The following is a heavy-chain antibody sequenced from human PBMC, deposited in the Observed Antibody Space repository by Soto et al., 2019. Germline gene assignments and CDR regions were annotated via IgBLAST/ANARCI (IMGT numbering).Heavy chain of an antibody. CDR1: GFTFDDYA. J-gene: IGHJ4*02. D-gene: IGHD6-6*01. CDR2: ISWNSGSI. V-gene: IGHV3-9*01. Sequence: EVQLVESGGGLVQPGRSLRLSCAASGFTFDDYAMHWVRQAPGKGLEWVSGISWNSGSIGYADSVKGRFTISRDNAKNSLYLQMNSLRAEATALYYCAKDRGSSSEFDYWGQGTLVTVSS. CDR3: AKDRGSSSEFDY.